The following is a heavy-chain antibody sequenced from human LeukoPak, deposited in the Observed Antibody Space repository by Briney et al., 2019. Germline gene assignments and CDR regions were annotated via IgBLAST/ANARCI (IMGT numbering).Heavy chain of an antibody. Sequence: ASVKVSCKASGYTFTSYGISWVRQAPGQGLEWMGWISAYNGNTNYAQKLQGRVTMTTDTSTSTAYIELRSLRSDDTAVYYCARDSRDILTGYPTPWGQGTLVTVSS. CDR1: GYTFTSYG. V-gene: IGHV1-18*01. D-gene: IGHD3-9*01. CDR3: ARDSRDILTGYPTP. J-gene: IGHJ4*02. CDR2: ISAYNGNT.